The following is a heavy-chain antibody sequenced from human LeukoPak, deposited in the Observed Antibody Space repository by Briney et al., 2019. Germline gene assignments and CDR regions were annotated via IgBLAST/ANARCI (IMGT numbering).Heavy chain of an antibody. D-gene: IGHD3-22*01. Sequence: SETLSLTCAVYGGSFSGYYWSCTRQPPGKGLEWLGEINHSGSTNYNPSLKSRVTISVDTSKNQFSLKLSSVTAADTAVYYCARRDDSSGYHKIFDYWAQGTLVTVSS. CDR1: GGSFSGYY. V-gene: IGHV4-34*01. J-gene: IGHJ4*02. CDR3: ARRDDSSGYHKIFDY. CDR2: INHSGST.